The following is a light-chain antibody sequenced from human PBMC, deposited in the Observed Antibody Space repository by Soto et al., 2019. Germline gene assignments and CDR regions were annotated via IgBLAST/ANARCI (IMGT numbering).Light chain of an antibody. V-gene: IGLV1-51*02. Sequence: QSVLTQPPSVSAAPGQKVTISCSGSSSNIGSYFVSWYQQLPGTAPQLLIYENKKRPSGIPDRFSGSKSATSATLGITGLQTGDEADYYCAAWDTSLSGGVFGGGTKLTVL. CDR2: ENK. CDR3: AAWDTSLSGGV. J-gene: IGLJ3*02. CDR1: SSNIGSYF.